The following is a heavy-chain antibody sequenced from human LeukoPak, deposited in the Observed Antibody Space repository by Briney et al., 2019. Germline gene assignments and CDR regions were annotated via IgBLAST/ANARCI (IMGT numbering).Heavy chain of an antibody. CDR2: ISSSSSYI. D-gene: IGHD5-12*01. J-gene: IGHJ6*02. V-gene: IGHV3-21*01. Sequence: GGSLRLSCAASGFTFSSYSMNWVRQAPGKGLEWVSSISSSSSYIYYADSVKGRFTISRDNAKNSLYLQMNSLRAEDTVVYYCARDVWVATILGSYYYYYGMDVWGQGTTVTVSS. CDR3: ARDVWVATILGSYYYYYGMDV. CDR1: GFTFSSYS.